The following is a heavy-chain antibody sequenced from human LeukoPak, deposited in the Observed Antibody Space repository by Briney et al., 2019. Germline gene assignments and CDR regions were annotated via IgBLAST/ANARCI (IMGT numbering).Heavy chain of an antibody. CDR1: GYTFTNND. Sequence: GASVKVPCKASGYTFTNNDIHWVRQATGQGLEWMGWMHPNSDDTGYAQKFQGRVTMTRNTSISTAYMELSSLRPEDSAVYYCARHFGTGDNFDYWGQGTLLIVSS. CDR3: ARHFGTGDNFDY. D-gene: IGHD1-1*01. CDR2: MHPNSDDT. V-gene: IGHV1-8*01. J-gene: IGHJ4*02.